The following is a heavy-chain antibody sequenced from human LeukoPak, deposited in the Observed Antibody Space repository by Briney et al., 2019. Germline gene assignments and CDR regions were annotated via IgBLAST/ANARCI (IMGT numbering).Heavy chain of an antibody. Sequence: PGRSLRLFCAASGFTFSDYSMNWVRQAPGKGLEWISYIDSSSGTIYYADSVKGRFTSSRDNAKNSLYLQMNSLRAEDTAVYYCARDPPRRYDYWGQGTLVTVSS. J-gene: IGHJ4*02. D-gene: IGHD1-14*01. CDR2: IDSSSGTI. V-gene: IGHV3-48*01. CDR3: ARDPPRRYDY. CDR1: GFTFSDYS.